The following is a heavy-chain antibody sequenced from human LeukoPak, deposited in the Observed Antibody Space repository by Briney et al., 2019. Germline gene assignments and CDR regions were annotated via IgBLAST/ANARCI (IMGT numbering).Heavy chain of an antibody. CDR3: ARDVVVVPAAWGYDAFDI. V-gene: IGHV3-74*01. CDR1: GFTFSSYW. J-gene: IGHJ3*02. CDR2: INSDGSST. D-gene: IGHD2-2*01. Sequence: GGSLRLSCAASGFTFSSYWMHWVRQAPGKGLVWVSRINSDGSSTSYADSVKGRFTISRDNAKNTLCLQMNSLRAEDTAVYYCARDVVVVPAAWGYDAFDIWGQGTMVTVSS.